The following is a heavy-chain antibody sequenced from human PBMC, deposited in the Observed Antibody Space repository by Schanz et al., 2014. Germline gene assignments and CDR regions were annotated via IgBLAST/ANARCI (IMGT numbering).Heavy chain of an antibody. V-gene: IGHV3-11*01. CDR3: ARENLNWEAFDI. CDR1: GFIFNDYY. D-gene: IGHD7-27*01. CDR2: ISRDGTTS. J-gene: IGHJ3*02. Sequence: QVKLVESGGGLAKPGGSLRLSCAASGFIFNDYYMNWIRQAPGKGLEWLSYISRDGTTSYYADSVKGRFTISRDNAKNSLYLEMTSLRGEDTAVYYCARENLNWEAFDIWGQGTVVTVSS.